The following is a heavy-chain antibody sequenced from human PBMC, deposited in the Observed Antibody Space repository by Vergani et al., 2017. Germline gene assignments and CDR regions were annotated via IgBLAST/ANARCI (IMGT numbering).Heavy chain of an antibody. V-gene: IGHV3-33*01. Sequence: QVQLVESGGGVVQPGRSLRLSCAASGFTFSHYGMHWVRQAPGKGLEWVAVIWYDGSNKYYADSVKGRFTISRDNSKNTLYLQMNSLRAEDTAVYYCARDDDPVIIAVAGTLDYWGQGTLVTVSS. CDR2: IWYDGSNK. CDR1: GFTFSHYG. J-gene: IGHJ4*02. D-gene: IGHD6-19*01. CDR3: ARDDDPVIIAVAGTLDY.